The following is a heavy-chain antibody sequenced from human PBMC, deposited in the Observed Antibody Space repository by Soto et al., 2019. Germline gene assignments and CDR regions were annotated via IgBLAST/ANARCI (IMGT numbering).Heavy chain of an antibody. D-gene: IGHD6-13*01. J-gene: IGHJ6*02. V-gene: IGHV1-2*02. CDR3: ARGSVASAAEPTGMDV. CDR1: VYTFTTYS. CDR2: IRPNGGST. Sequence: XSVKVSCKASVYTFTTYSIHWVRQAPGQEFEWMGWIRPNGGSTDFAREFQGRFTMTWDTSISTAYMELSSLRSDDTAVYYCARGSVASAAEPTGMDVWGQGTTVTVSS.